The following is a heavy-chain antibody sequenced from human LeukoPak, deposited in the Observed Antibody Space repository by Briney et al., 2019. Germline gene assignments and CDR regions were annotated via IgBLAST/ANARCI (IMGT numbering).Heavy chain of an antibody. Sequence: PGGSLRLSCAASGFTFSNYGMHWVRQAPGKGLEWVANIKQDGSEKFYVDSVKGRLTISRDNAKNSLYLQMNSLRVEDTAVYYCARVQGSSGPGIFEYWGQGTLVTVSS. J-gene: IGHJ4*02. CDR2: IKQDGSEK. CDR3: ARVQGSSGPGIFEY. V-gene: IGHV3-7*01. CDR1: GFTFSNYG. D-gene: IGHD6-19*01.